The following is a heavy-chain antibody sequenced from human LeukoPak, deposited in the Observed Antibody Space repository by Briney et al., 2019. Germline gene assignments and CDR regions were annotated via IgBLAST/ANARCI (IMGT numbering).Heavy chain of an antibody. CDR1: GGSISSYY. CDR3: ARLYYDFYYYYMDV. CDR2: IYYSGST. D-gene: IGHD3-3*01. Sequence: PSETLSLTCTVSGGSISSYYWSWIRQPPGKGLEWIGYIYYSGSTNYNPSLKSRVTISVDASKNQFSLKLSSVTAADTAVYYCARLYYDFYYYYMDVWGKGTTVTVSS. V-gene: IGHV4-59*01. J-gene: IGHJ6*03.